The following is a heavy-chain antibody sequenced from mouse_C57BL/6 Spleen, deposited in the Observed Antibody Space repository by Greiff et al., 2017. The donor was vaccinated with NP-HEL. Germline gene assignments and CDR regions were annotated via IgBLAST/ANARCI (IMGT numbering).Heavy chain of an antibody. CDR2: IWSGGST. D-gene: IGHD1-2*01. CDR3: AREEFHYYWFAY. Sequence: QVQLKESGPGLVQPSQSLSITCTVSGFSLTSYGVHWVRQSPGKGLEWLGVIWSGGSTDYNAAFISRLSISKDNSKSQVFFKMNSLQADDTAIYYCAREEFHYYWFAYWGQGTLVTVSA. J-gene: IGHJ3*01. CDR1: GFSLTSYG. V-gene: IGHV2-2*01.